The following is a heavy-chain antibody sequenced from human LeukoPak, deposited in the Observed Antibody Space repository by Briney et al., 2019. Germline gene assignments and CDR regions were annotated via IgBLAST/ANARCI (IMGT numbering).Heavy chain of an antibody. CDR3: ARGAYSNSPTPLDR. D-gene: IGHD6-6*01. Sequence: PSETLSLTCTVSGGSVSSGSYYWSWIRQPPGKGLEWIGYIYYSGGTNYNPSLKSRVTISIDTSKYHFSLNLSSVTAADTAVYSCARGAYSNSPTPLDRWGQGTLVTVSS. CDR1: GGSVSSGSYY. J-gene: IGHJ5*02. CDR2: IYYSGGT. V-gene: IGHV4-61*03.